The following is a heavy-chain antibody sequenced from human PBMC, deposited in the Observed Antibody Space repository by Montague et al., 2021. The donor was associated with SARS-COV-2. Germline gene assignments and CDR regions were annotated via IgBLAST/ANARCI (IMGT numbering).Heavy chain of an antibody. V-gene: IGHV3-30-3*01. Sequence: SLRLSCAASGFTFSSYAMHWVRQAPGKGLEWVAVISYDGSNKYYADSVKGRFTISRDNSKNTLYLQMNSLRAEDTAVCYCARVRDSSSWYVRDDAFDIWGQGTMVTVSS. CDR2: ISYDGSNK. J-gene: IGHJ3*02. CDR1: GFTFSSYA. D-gene: IGHD6-13*01. CDR3: ARVRDSSSWYVRDDAFDI.